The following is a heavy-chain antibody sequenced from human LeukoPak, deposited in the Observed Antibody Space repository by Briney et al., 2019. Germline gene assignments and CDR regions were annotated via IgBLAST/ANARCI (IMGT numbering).Heavy chain of an antibody. CDR1: GFTFSSYA. CDR2: LTASGGST. V-gene: IGHV3-23*01. J-gene: IGHJ6*02. Sequence: PGGSLRLSCVVSGFTFSSYAMNWVRQAPGKGLEWVSGLTASGGSTYYTDSVKGRFTISRDNSKNTLFMQMNSLRDEDTALYYCAKYVGQSGSNYYGLDVWGQGTAVTVSS. CDR3: AKYVGQSGSNYYGLDV. D-gene: IGHD1-26*01.